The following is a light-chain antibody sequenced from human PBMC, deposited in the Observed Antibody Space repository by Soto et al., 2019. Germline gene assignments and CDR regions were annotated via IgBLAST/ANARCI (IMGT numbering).Light chain of an antibody. CDR2: EVS. CDR3: SSYAGGTNLV. CDR1: SSDVGGHDF. J-gene: IGLJ2*01. V-gene: IGLV2-8*02. Sequence: QSVLTQPPSASRAPGQSVTISCTGTSSDVGGHDFVSWYQQYPGKAPKLIIYEVSKRPSGVPDRFSGSKSVNTASLTVSGLQAEDEADYYCSSYAGGTNLVFGGGTKVTVL.